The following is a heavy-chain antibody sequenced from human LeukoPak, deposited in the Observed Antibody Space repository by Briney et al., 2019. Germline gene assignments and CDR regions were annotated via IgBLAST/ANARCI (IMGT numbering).Heavy chain of an antibody. CDR2: ISYDGSNK. V-gene: IGHV3-30*03. J-gene: IGHJ4*02. Sequence: GGSLRLSCAASGFTFSTYGMHLVRQAPGKGLEWVAVISYDGSNKYYADSVKGRFTISRDNSKNTLYLQMNSLRAEDTAVYYCARRAGAYSHPYDYWGQGTLVTVSS. CDR3: ARRAGAYSHPYDY. D-gene: IGHD4/OR15-4a*01. CDR1: GFTFSTYG.